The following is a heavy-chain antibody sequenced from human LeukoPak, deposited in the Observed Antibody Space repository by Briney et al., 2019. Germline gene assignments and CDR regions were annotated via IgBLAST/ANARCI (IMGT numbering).Heavy chain of an antibody. V-gene: IGHV1-69*13. CDR3: ARVSGGYSYGSPFDY. Sequence: SVKVSCKASGGTFSSYAISWVRQAPGQGLEWMGGIIPIFGTANYAQKFQGRVTITADESTSTAYMELSSLRSEDTAVYYCARVSGGYSYGSPFDYWGQGTLVTVSS. J-gene: IGHJ4*02. CDR1: GGTFSSYA. CDR2: IIPIFGTA. D-gene: IGHD5-18*01.